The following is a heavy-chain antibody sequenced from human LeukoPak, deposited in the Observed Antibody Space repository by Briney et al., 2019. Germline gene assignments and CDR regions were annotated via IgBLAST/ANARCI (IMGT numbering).Heavy chain of an antibody. J-gene: IGHJ1*01. Sequence: EASVKVSCKASGGTFSSYAISWVRQAPGQGLEWMGGIIPIFGTANYAQKFQGRVTITTDESTSTAYMELSSLRSEDTAVYYCAGDSDYYDSSGYYQRGEYFQHWGQGTLVTVSS. CDR2: IIPIFGTA. CDR1: GGTFSSYA. CDR3: AGDSDYYDSSGYYQRGEYFQH. V-gene: IGHV1-69*05. D-gene: IGHD3-22*01.